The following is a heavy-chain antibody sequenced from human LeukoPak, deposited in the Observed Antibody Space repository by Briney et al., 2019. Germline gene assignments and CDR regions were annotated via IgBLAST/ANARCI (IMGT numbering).Heavy chain of an antibody. CDR1: GASVKSGY. Sequence: SETLSLTCSVSGASVKSGYWSWIRQSPGKGLEWIANVYYSGSTNYNPSLKSRVTISVDASKNQISLKLSSVTAADTAVYYCARQVVIIPSSRGGPWFDPWGQGTLVAVSS. CDR2: VYYSGST. V-gene: IGHV4-59*08. J-gene: IGHJ5*01. CDR3: ARQVVIIPSSRGGPWFDP. D-gene: IGHD2/OR15-2a*01.